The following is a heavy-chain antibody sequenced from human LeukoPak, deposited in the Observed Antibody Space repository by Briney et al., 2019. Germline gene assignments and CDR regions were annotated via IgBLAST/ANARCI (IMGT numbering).Heavy chain of an antibody. CDR2: IYSGGST. Sequence: GGSLRLSCAASGFTVSSNYMSWVRQAPGKGLEWVSVIYSGGSTYYADSVKGRFTISRDNSKNTLYLQMNSLRAEDTAVYYCATLPIFDYYYYYGMDVWGQGTTVTVSS. D-gene: IGHD3-3*02. CDR1: GFTVSSNY. J-gene: IGHJ6*02. CDR3: ATLPIFDYYYYYGMDV. V-gene: IGHV3-53*01.